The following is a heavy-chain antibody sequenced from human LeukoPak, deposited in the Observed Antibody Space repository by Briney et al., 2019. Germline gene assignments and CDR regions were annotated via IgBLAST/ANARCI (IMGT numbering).Heavy chain of an antibody. D-gene: IGHD4-17*01. CDR2: ISWNSGSI. CDR3: VSRYHGDYRSLDFDL. J-gene: IGHJ2*01. V-gene: IGHV3-9*01. Sequence: GGSLRLSCAASGFTFDDYAMHWVRQAPGKGLEWVSGISWNSGSIGYADSVKGRFTISRDNAKNSLYLQMNSLRAEDTALYYCVSRYHGDYRSLDFDLWGRGTLVTVSS. CDR1: GFTFDDYA.